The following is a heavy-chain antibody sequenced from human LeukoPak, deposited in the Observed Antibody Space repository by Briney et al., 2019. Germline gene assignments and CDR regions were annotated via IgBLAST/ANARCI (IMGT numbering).Heavy chain of an antibody. CDR1: GFTFSTYE. J-gene: IGHJ4*02. Sequence: GGSLRLSCAASGFTFSTYEMNWVRQAPGKGLEWVSYISSTGSNIYYADSVKGRFTISRDNAKNSLYLLMNSLRTEDTAVYYCAATYYYDGSGDYWGQGTQVTVSS. D-gene: IGHD3-22*01. CDR3: AATYYYDGSGDY. CDR2: ISSTGSNI. V-gene: IGHV3-48*03.